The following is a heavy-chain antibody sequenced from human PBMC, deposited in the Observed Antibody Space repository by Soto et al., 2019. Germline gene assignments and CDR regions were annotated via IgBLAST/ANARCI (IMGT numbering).Heavy chain of an antibody. CDR2: IWYDGSNK. V-gene: IGHV3-33*01. D-gene: IGHD3-10*01. CDR1: GFTFSSYG. Sequence: GGSLRLSCAASGFTFSSYGMHWVRQAPGKGLEWVAVIWYDGSNKYYADSVKGRFTISRDNSKNTLYLQMNSLRAEDTAVYYCARDLGFGELPSFDYWGQGTLVTVSS. J-gene: IGHJ4*02. CDR3: ARDLGFGELPSFDY.